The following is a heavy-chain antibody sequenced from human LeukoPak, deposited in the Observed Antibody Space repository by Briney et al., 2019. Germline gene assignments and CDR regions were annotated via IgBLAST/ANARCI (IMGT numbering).Heavy chain of an antibody. CDR2: ISSSSSYI. CDR3: ARDRVEMATITGGFDY. J-gene: IGHJ4*02. Sequence: GGSLRLSCAASGFTFSSYSMNWVRQAPGKGLEWVSSISSSSSYIYYADSVKGRFTISRDNAKNSLYLQMSSLRAEDTAVYYCARDRVEMATITGGFDYWGQGTLVTVSS. V-gene: IGHV3-21*01. D-gene: IGHD5-24*01. CDR1: GFTFSSYS.